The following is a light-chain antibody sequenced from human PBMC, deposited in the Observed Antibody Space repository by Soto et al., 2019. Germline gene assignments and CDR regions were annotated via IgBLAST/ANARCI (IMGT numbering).Light chain of an antibody. V-gene: IGKV3-20*01. Sequence: IGWTQSPGTLSLSPGERATLSCRASQSVSSRYLAWYQQKPGQAPRLLIYGASSRATCIPDRFSGSGSGTDCALTIRRLEPGDFAVYYCQQYGGSPPVTFGGGTTGASK. CDR2: GAS. J-gene: IGKJ4*01. CDR1: QSVSSRY. CDR3: QQYGGSPPVT.